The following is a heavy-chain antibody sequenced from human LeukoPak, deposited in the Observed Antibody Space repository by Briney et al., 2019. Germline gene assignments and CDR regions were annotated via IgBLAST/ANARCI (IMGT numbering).Heavy chain of an antibody. CDR2: IYYSGKT. J-gene: IGHJ4*02. CDR3: ARRQVDTTIVISFDH. CDR1: GGSISSSSYY. Sequence: PSETLSLTCTVSGGSISSSSYYWGWIRQPPGKGLEWIGSIYYSGKTYYNPSLKSRVTISVDTSKNQFYLRLSSVTAADTAVYYCARRQVDTTIVISFDHWGQGTLVTVSS. V-gene: IGHV4-39*07. D-gene: IGHD5-18*01.